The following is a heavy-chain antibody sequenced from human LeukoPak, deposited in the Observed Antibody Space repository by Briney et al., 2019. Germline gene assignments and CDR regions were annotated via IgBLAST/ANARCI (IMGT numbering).Heavy chain of an antibody. V-gene: IGHV4-31*03. D-gene: IGHD3-10*01. J-gene: IGHJ5*02. Sequence: SETLSLTCTVSGGSISSGGYYWSWIRQHPGKGLEWIGYIYYSGSTYYNPSLKSRVTISVDTSKNQFSLKLSSVTAADTAVYYCARSYMVRGVTPGPHWFDPWGQGTLVTVSS. CDR1: GGSISSGGYY. CDR3: ARSYMVRGVTPGPHWFDP. CDR2: IYYSGST.